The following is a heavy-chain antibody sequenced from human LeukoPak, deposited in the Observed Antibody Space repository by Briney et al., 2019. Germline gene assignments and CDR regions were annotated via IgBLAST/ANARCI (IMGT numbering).Heavy chain of an antibody. CDR2: ISAYNGNT. V-gene: IGHV1-18*01. Sequence: ASVKVSCKASGYTFTSYGISRVRQAPGQGLEWMGWISAYNGNTNYAQKLQGRVTMTTDTSTSTAYMELRSLRSDDTAVYYCARAYYYDSSGYHNLYYYYGMDVWGQGTTVTVSS. D-gene: IGHD3-22*01. J-gene: IGHJ6*02. CDR3: ARAYYYDSSGYHNLYYYYGMDV. CDR1: GYTFTSYG.